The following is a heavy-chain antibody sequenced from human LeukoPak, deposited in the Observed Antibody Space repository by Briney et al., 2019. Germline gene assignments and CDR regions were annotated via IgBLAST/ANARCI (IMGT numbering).Heavy chain of an antibody. CDR3: ARGKNTYYYYMDV. CDR1: GGSISTSNYY. Sequence: SETLSLTCTVSGGSISTSNYYWGWIRQPPGKGLEWIGNIFYSGSTYYNPSLKSRVTISVDTSKNQFSLKLSSVTAADTAVYYCARGKNTYYYYMDVWGKGTTVTVSS. J-gene: IGHJ6*03. V-gene: IGHV4-39*07. CDR2: IFYSGST.